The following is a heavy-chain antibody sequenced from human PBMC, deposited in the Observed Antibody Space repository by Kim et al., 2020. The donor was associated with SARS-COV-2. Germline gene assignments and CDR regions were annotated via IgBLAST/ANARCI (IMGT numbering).Heavy chain of an antibody. CDR3: ARGPNYSPFDD. CDR2: R. Sequence: RYYSDTVGGRITTSRGNNQNSLYLQMNSLRAEDTAVYYCARGPNYSPFDDWGQGTLVTVSS. D-gene: IGHD4-4*01. J-gene: IGHJ4*02. V-gene: IGHV3-11*04.